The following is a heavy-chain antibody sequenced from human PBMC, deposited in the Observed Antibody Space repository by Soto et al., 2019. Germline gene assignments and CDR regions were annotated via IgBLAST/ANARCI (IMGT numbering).Heavy chain of an antibody. D-gene: IGHD6-25*01. CDR1: GFTVSSNY. CDR3: ARAPRAADAFDI. V-gene: IGHV3-53*01. CDR2: IYSGGST. J-gene: IGHJ3*02. Sequence: GGSLRLSCAAPGFTVSSNYMSWVRQAPGKGLEWVSVIYSGGSTYYADSVKGRFTISRDNSKNTLYLQMNSLRAEDTAVYYCARAPRAADAFDIWGQGTMVTVSS.